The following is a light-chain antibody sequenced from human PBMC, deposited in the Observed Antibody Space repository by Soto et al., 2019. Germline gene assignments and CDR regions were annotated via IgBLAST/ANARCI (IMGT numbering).Light chain of an antibody. V-gene: IGLV2-23*01. CDR1: SSDVGNYNL. J-gene: IGLJ2*01. CDR3: CSFAVSKAVL. CDR2: EAT. Sequence: QSVLTQPASVSGSPGQSITISCTGTSSDVGNYNLVSWYQQHPGKAPKLIIYEATKRPSGVSHRFSGAKSGNTASLTISGLQAEDEADSYCCSFAVSKAVLFGGGTKVTVL.